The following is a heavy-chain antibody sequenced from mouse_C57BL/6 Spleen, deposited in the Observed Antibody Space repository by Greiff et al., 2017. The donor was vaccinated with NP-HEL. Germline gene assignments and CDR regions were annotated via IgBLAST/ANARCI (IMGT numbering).Heavy chain of an antibody. CDR3: ARSPFFDY. CDR2: ISSGSSTI. V-gene: IGHV5-17*01. CDR1: GFTFSDYG. Sequence: EVKLMESGGGLVKPGGSLKLSCAASGFTFSDYGMHWVRQAPEKGLEWVAYISSGSSTIYYADTVKGRFTISRDNAKNTLFLQITSLRSEDTAMYYCARSPFFDYWGQGTTLTVSS. J-gene: IGHJ2*01.